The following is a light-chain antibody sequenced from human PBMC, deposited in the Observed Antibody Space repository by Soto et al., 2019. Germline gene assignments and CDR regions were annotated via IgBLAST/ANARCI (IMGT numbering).Light chain of an antibody. Sequence: EIVLTQSPGTLSLCPGERATLSCRASQSVSSSYLAWYQQKPGQAPRLLIYGASSRATGIPDRFSGSGSGTDFTLTISRLEPEDFAVYYCQQYGSSPALTFGGGTKVDIK. J-gene: IGKJ4*01. CDR2: GAS. CDR1: QSVSSSY. V-gene: IGKV3-20*01. CDR3: QQYGSSPALT.